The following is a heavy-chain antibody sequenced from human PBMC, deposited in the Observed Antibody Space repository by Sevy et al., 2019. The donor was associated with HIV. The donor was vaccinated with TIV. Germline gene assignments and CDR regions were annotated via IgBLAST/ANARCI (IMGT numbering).Heavy chain of an antibody. J-gene: IGHJ4*02. CDR2: VSGSGDTT. CDR3: AKGPGDLDWLLFDY. D-gene: IGHD3-9*01. V-gene: IGHV3-23*01. Sequence: GGSLRLSCAASGFSFIGYAMSWVRQAPGKGLEWVSSVSGSGDTTKYADSVKGRFTLSRENSKNTLYLQMNSLRSEDTALYSCAKGPGDLDWLLFDYWGRGTLVTVSS. CDR1: GFSFIGYA.